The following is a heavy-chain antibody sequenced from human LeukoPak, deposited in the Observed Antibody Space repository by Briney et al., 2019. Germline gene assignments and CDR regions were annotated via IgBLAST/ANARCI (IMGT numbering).Heavy chain of an antibody. CDR2: INPSGGST. V-gene: IGHV1-46*01. CDR3: ARDPRDYDILTGVLWGCWFDP. Sequence: ASVKVTFKASGYTFTCYYMHWVRQAPGPGHEWMGIINPSGGSTNYAQKFQGRVTMTRDTSTSTVYMELSSLRSEDTAVYYCARDPRDYDILTGVLWGCWFDPWGQGTLVTVSS. J-gene: IGHJ5*02. D-gene: IGHD3-9*01. CDR1: GYTFTCYY.